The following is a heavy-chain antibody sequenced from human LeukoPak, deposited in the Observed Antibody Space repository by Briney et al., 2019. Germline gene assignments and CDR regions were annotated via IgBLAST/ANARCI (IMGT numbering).Heavy chain of an antibody. V-gene: IGHV3-21*01. D-gene: IGHD3-3*01. CDR2: ISSSSSYI. Sequence: GGSLRLSCAASGFTFSSYSMNWVRQAPGKGLEWVSSISSSSSYIYYAHSVKGRFTISRDNAKNSLYLKMNSLTAEDTAVYYCARDLSPTIFGVVILDYWGQGTLVTVSS. CDR3: ARDLSPTIFGVVILDY. J-gene: IGHJ4*02. CDR1: GFTFSSYS.